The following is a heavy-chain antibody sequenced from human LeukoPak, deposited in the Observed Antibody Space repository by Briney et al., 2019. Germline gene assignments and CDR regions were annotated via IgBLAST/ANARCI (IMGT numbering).Heavy chain of an antibody. CDR1: GGSFSGYY. D-gene: IGHD2-2*01. Sequence: SETLSLTCAVYGGSFSGYYWSWIRQPPGKGLEWIGEINHSGSTNYNPSLKNRVTISVDTSKNQFSLKLSSVTAADTAVYYCARGGVVVVPAAKRYFQHWGQGTLVTVSS. J-gene: IGHJ1*01. V-gene: IGHV4-34*01. CDR2: INHSGST. CDR3: ARGGVVVVPAAKRYFQH.